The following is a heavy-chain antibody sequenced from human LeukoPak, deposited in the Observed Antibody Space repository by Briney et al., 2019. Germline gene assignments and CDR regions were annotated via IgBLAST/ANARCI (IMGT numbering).Heavy chain of an antibody. Sequence: LETLSLTCTVSGGSINNYYWSWIRQPPGKGLEWIGFIYYSGSTNYNPSLKSRVTISVDTSKNQFSLKLSSVTAADTAVYYCARELAAAGTQAFAYWGQGTLVTVSS. CDR3: ARELAAAGTQAFAY. V-gene: IGHV4-59*12. J-gene: IGHJ4*02. CDR1: GGSINNYY. CDR2: IYYSGST. D-gene: IGHD6-13*01.